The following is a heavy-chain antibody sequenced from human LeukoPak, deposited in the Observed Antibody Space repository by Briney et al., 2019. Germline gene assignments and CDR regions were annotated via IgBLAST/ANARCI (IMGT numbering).Heavy chain of an antibody. CDR1: GGSISSYY. Sequence: SETLSLTCTVSGGSISSYYWSWIRQPAGKGLEWIGRIYTSGSTNYNPSLKSRVTMSVDASKNQFSLKLNSVTAADTAVYYCARGLRAHAFDIWGQGTMVTVSS. CDR2: IYTSGST. V-gene: IGHV4-4*07. J-gene: IGHJ3*02. CDR3: ARGLRAHAFDI.